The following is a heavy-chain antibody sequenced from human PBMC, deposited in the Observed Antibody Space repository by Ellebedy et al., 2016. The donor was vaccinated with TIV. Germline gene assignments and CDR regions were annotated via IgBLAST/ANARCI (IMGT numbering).Heavy chain of an antibody. V-gene: IGHV4-34*01. CDR1: GGSFSGYY. J-gene: IGHJ4*02. Sequence: SETLSLTXAVYGGSFSGYYWSWIRQPPGKGLEWIGEINHSGSTNYNPSLKSRVTISVDTSKNQFSLKLSSVTAADTAVYYCARGFRTGISSWGQGTLVTVSS. CDR2: INHSGST. D-gene: IGHD3-3*01. CDR3: ARGFRTGISS.